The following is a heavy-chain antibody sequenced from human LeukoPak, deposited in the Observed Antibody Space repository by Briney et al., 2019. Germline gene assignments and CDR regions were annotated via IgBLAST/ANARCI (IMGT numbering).Heavy chain of an antibody. CDR3: AKDQLSDYDILSGENWFDP. Sequence: GGSLRLSCAASGFTFSSYGMSWVRQAPGKGLEWVSAISGSGGSTYYADSVKGRFTISRDNSKNTLYLQMNSLRAEDTAVYYCAKDQLSDYDILSGENWFDPWGQGTLVTVSS. CDR1: GFTFSSYG. D-gene: IGHD3-9*01. CDR2: ISGSGGST. J-gene: IGHJ5*02. V-gene: IGHV3-23*01.